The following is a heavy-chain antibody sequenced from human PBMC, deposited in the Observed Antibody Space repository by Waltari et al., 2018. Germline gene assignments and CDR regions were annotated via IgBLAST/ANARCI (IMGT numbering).Heavy chain of an antibody. J-gene: IGHJ4*02. CDR3: AREDYYDSSGYVDY. Sequence: EVQLVESGGGLVQPGGYLRLSCAASGFTFSSYRLNWVRQAPGKGLEWVSYISSSSSTIYYADSVKGRFTISRDNAKNSLYLQMNSLRAEDTAVYYCAREDYYDSSGYVDYWGQGTLVTVSS. V-gene: IGHV3-48*04. D-gene: IGHD3-22*01. CDR2: ISSSSSTI. CDR1: GFTFSSYR.